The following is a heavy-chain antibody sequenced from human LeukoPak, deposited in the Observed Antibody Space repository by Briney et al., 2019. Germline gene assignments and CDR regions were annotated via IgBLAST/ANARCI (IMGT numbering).Heavy chain of an antibody. D-gene: IGHD4-23*01. V-gene: IGHV4-34*01. CDR1: GGSFSGYY. Sequence: SETLSLTCAVYGGSFSGYYWSWIRQPPGKGLEWIGEISHSGSTNYNPSLKSRVTISVDTSKNQFSLKLSSVTAADTAVYYCARGPQVTHRGYGMDVWGQGTTVTVSS. J-gene: IGHJ6*02. CDR2: ISHSGST. CDR3: ARGPQVTHRGYGMDV.